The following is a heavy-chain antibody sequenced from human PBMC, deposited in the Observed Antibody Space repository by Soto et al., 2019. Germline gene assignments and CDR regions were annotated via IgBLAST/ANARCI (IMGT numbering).Heavy chain of an antibody. CDR3: ARDPINISGSSPAAYSYGMEV. CDR1: GCTFSSYA. J-gene: IGHJ6*01. D-gene: IGHD2-21*01. Sequence: PSLKGSCNASGCTFSSYAISWVRQAPGQGREWMGGIIPIFGTANYAQKFQGRVTITADESTSTAYMEMSSLRPEDTAVYYCARDPINISGSSPAAYSYGMEVWGNGTTVTVS. V-gene: IGHV1-69*13. CDR2: IIPIFGTA.